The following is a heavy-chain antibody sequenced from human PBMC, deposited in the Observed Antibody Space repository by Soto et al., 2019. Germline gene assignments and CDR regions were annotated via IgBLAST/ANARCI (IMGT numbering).Heavy chain of an antibody. CDR1: GYTLTELS. V-gene: IGHV1-24*01. J-gene: IGHJ1*01. Sequence: ASVKVSCKVSGYTLTELSMHWVRQAPGKGLEWMGGFDPEDGETIYAQKFQGRVTMTEDTSTDTAYMELSSLRSEDTAVYYCATDRDYGDPITVEFQHWGQGTLVNVSS. D-gene: IGHD4-17*01. CDR3: ATDRDYGDPITVEFQH. CDR2: FDPEDGET.